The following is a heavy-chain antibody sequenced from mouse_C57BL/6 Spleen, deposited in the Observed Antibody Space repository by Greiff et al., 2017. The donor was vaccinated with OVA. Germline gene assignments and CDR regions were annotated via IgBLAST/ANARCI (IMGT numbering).Heavy chain of an antibody. V-gene: IGHV5-4*01. CDR3: ARGEKLDYYAMDY. J-gene: IGHJ4*01. Sequence: EVQVVESGGGLVKPGGSLKLSCAASGFTFSSYAMSWVRQTPEKRLEWVATISDGGSYTYYPDNVKGRFTISRDNAKNNLYLQMSHLKSEDTAMYYCARGEKLDYYAMDYWGQGTSVTVSS. CDR1: GFTFSSYA. CDR2: ISDGGSYT.